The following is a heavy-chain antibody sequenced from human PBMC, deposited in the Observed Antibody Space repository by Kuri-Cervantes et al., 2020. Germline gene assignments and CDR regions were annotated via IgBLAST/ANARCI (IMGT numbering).Heavy chain of an antibody. J-gene: IGHJ6*03. CDR2: ISSSGSTI. D-gene: IGHD3-10*02. V-gene: IGHV3-48*03. CDR1: GFTFSSYE. Sequence: GGSLRLSCAASGFTFSSYEMNWVRQAPGKGLEWVSYISSSGSTIYYADSVKGRFTISRDNAKNSLYLQMDSLNTEDTAIYYCARFPVGMLFDYYYYYVDVWGKGTTVTDSS. CDR3: ARFPVGMLFDYYYYYVDV.